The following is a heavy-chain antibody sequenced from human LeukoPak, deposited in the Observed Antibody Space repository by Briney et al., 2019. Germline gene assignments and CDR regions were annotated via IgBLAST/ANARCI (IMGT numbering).Heavy chain of an antibody. CDR2: IYYSGST. Sequence: PSETLSLTCTVSGGSISSGNYYWSWIRQPAGKGLEWIGYIYYSGSTNYNPSLKSRVTISVDTSKNQFSLKLSSVTAADTAVYYCAREIVVPAAMDAFDIWGQGTMVTVSS. D-gene: IGHD2-2*01. CDR3: AREIVVPAAMDAFDI. J-gene: IGHJ3*02. CDR1: GGSISSGNYY. V-gene: IGHV4-61*10.